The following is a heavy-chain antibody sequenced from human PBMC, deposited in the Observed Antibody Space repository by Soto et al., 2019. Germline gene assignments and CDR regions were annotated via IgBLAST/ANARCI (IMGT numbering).Heavy chain of an antibody. V-gene: IGHV4-34*01. J-gene: IGHJ2*01. CDR2: INDRGSI. CDR1: GGSFSGYY. Sequence: QVQLQQWGAGPLRPLETLSLTCGVSGGSFSGYYWAWIRQSPGKGLEWIGDINDRGSINYNPSLKIRVSISVDTSKNHYSLNLRSVTAADTAVYYCARESHDILTGPPWVWYFDLWGRGTLVTVSS. CDR3: ARESHDILTGPPWVWYFDL. D-gene: IGHD3-9*01.